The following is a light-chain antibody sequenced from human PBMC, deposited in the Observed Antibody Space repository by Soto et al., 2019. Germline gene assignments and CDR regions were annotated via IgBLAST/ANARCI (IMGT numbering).Light chain of an antibody. V-gene: IGKV3-15*01. Sequence: EIVMTQSPATLSVSPGERATLSCRASQSVSSNLAWYQQKPGQAPRLLIYGASTRATGVPARFSGSGSGTESTLSISSLQSEDFAVYYCQQYNKWPPWTFGQGTKVDIK. CDR3: QQYNKWPPWT. J-gene: IGKJ1*01. CDR2: GAS. CDR1: QSVSSN.